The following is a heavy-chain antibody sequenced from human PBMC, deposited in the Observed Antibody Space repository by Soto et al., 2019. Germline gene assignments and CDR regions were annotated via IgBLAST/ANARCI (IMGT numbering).Heavy chain of an antibody. D-gene: IGHD3-10*01. CDR2: TYYRSKRFH. CDR1: GDSVSSDITS. Sequence: QGQLQQSGPGLVKPSQTLSLTCAISGDSVSSDITSWNWIRQSPSRGLEWLGRTYYRSKRFHDYAASVKSRITINPVTSKNQFSLELNSMTPEYTAVYYCARGNALDVWGQGTVVTVSS. J-gene: IGHJ3*01. V-gene: IGHV6-1*01. CDR3: ARGNALDV.